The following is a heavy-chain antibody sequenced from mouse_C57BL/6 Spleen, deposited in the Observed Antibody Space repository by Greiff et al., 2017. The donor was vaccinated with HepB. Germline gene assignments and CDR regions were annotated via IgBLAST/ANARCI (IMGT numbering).Heavy chain of an antibody. CDR1: GFTFSDYG. CDR2: ISSGSSTF. J-gene: IGHJ4*01. V-gene: IGHV5-17*01. CDR3: ARTAYAMDY. Sequence: EVQLVESGGGLVKPGGSLKLSCAASGFTFSDYGMHWVRQAPEKGLEWVAYISSGSSTFYYADTVKGRFTISRDNAKNTLFLQMTSLRSEDTAMYYCARTAYAMDYWGQGTSVTVSS. D-gene: IGHD4-1*01.